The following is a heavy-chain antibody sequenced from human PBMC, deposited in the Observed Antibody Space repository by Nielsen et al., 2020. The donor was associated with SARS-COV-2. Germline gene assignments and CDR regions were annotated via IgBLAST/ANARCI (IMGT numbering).Heavy chain of an antibody. Sequence: GESLKISCKGSGYNFATNWIGWVRQLPGKGLEWMGIIYPGDSDTRYSPSFQGQVTISADKSIGTAYLQWSSLKASDTAIYYCARQSTRTSRGLDYWGQGTQVTVSS. CDR1: GYNFATNW. CDR3: ARQSTRTSRGLDY. J-gene: IGHJ4*02. V-gene: IGHV5-51*01. CDR2: IYPGDSDT. D-gene: IGHD3-10*01.